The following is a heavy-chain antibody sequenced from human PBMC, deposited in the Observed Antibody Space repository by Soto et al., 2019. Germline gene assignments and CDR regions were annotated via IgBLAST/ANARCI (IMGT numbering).Heavy chain of an antibody. V-gene: IGHV1-2*02. CDR1: GYSLTGYY. Sequence: ASVKVSCKTSGYSLTGYYMHWVRQAPGQGLEWMGWINPNSGGTKFAQKFEGRVTMTRDTSISTAYMDLSGLTSGDTAVYYCARVAVGAIDYWGQGXLVTVYS. CDR2: INPNSGGT. D-gene: IGHD1-26*01. CDR3: ARVAVGAIDY. J-gene: IGHJ4*02.